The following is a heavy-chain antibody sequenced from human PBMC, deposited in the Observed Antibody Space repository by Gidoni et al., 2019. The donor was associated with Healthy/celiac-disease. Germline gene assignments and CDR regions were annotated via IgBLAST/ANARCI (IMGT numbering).Heavy chain of an antibody. CDR3: ARGGGDIVVVPAAITEDYSSAYYFDY. Sequence: QVQLQQWGAGLLKPSETLSLTCAVYGGSFSGYYWSWIRQPPGKGLEWIGEINHSGSTNYNPSLKSRVTISVDTSKNQFSLKLSSVTAADTAVYYCARGGGDIVVVPAAITEDYSSAYYFDYWGQGTLVTVSS. D-gene: IGHD2-2*02. CDR2: INHSGST. V-gene: IGHV4-34*01. J-gene: IGHJ4*02. CDR1: GGSFSGYY.